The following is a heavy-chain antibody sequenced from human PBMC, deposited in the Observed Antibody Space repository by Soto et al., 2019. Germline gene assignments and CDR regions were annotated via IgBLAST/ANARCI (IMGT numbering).Heavy chain of an antibody. J-gene: IGHJ6*02. CDR2: ISAYNGNT. CDR1: GYTFTSYG. V-gene: IGHV1-18*01. D-gene: IGHD5-12*01. Sequence: ASVKVSCRASGYTFTSYGISWVRQAPGQGLEWMGWISAYNGNTNYAQKLQGRVTMTTDTSTSTAYMELRSLRSDDTAVYYCARGGDGYIHYYYYYGMDVWGQVTTVTVSS. CDR3: ARGGDGYIHYYYYYGMDV.